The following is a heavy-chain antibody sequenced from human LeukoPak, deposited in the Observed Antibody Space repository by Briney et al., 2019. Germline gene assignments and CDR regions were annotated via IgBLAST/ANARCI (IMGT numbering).Heavy chain of an antibody. CDR1: GFTVSSNY. Sequence: GGSLRLSCAASGFTVSSNYMSWVRQAPGKGLEWVSVIYSGGSTYYADSVKGRFTISRDNSKNTLYLQMNSLRAEDTAVYYCARSVGSGSYYYYYYYMDVWGKGTTVTISS. V-gene: IGHV3-53*01. CDR2: IYSGGST. CDR3: ARSVGSGSYYYYYYYMDV. J-gene: IGHJ6*03. D-gene: IGHD3-10*01.